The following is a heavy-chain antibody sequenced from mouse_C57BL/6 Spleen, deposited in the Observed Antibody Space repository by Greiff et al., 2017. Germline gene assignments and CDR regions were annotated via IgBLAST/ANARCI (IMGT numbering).Heavy chain of an antibody. CDR2: ISYDGSN. Sequence: VQLQQSGPGLVKPSQSLSLTCSVTGYSITSGYYWNWIRQFPGNKLEWMGYISYDGSNNYNPSLKNRISITRDTSKNQFFLKLNSVTTEDTATYYCARILLRYQYYFDYWGQGTTLTVSS. J-gene: IGHJ2*01. V-gene: IGHV3-6*01. CDR3: ARILLRYQYYFDY. D-gene: IGHD1-1*01. CDR1: GYSITSGYY.